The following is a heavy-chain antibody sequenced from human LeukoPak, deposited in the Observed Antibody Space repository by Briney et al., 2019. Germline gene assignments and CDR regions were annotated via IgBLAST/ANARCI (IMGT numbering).Heavy chain of an antibody. CDR1: GGSFSGYY. CDR2: INHSGST. V-gene: IGHV4-34*01. Sequence: PSETLSLTCAVYGGSFSGYYWSWIRQPPGKGLEWIGEINHSGSTNYNPSLKSRVTISVDTSKNQFSLKLSSVTAADTAVYYCARALLGYCSSTSCYPYYFDYWGQGTLVTVSS. J-gene: IGHJ4*02. D-gene: IGHD2-2*01. CDR3: ARALLGYCSSTSCYPYYFDY.